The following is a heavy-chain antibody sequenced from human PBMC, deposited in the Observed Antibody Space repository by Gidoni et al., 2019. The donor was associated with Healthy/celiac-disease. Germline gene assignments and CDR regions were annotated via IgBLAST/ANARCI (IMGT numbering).Heavy chain of an antibody. CDR3: AKEAGDYGDYGGYFDY. CDR2: ISYDGSNK. CDR1: GFTFSSYG. Sequence: QVQLVESGGGVVQPGRSLRLSCAASGFTFSSYGMHWVRQAPGKGLEWVAVISYDGSNKYYADSVKGRFTISRDNSKNTLYLQMNSLRAEDTAVYYCAKEAGDYGDYGGYFDYWGQGTLVTVSS. J-gene: IGHJ4*02. D-gene: IGHD4-17*01. V-gene: IGHV3-30*18.